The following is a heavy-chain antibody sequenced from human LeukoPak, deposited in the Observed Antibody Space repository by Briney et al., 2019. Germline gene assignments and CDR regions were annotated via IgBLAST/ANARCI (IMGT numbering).Heavy chain of an antibody. CDR3: TTEGYCSSTSCYRDY. V-gene: IGHV3-15*01. J-gene: IGHJ4*02. CDR1: GFTFSNAW. CDR2: IKSKTDGGIT. Sequence: GGSLRLSCAASGFTFSNAWMSWVRQAPGKGLEWVGRIKSKTDGGITDYAAPVNGRFTISRDDSKNTLYLQMNSLKTEDTAVYYCTTEGYCSSTSCYRDYWGQGTLVTVSS. D-gene: IGHD2-2*01.